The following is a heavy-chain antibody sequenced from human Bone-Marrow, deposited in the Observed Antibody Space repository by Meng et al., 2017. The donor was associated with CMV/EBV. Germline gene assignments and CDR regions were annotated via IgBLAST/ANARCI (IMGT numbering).Heavy chain of an antibody. D-gene: IGHD3-10*01. V-gene: IGHV1-18*01. CDR1: GYTFTDFG. CDR3: TRDLGSYGSLSFFDY. CDR2: ISAYNGST. J-gene: IGHJ4*02. Sequence: QIQLVQSGPEVKKPGASVKVSCKASGYTFTDFGISWVRQAPGQGFEWMGWISAYNGSTNYAQKFQARVAMTTDTSTNTAYMELRSLRSGDTAFYYCTRDLGSYGSLSFFDYWGQGTLVTVSS.